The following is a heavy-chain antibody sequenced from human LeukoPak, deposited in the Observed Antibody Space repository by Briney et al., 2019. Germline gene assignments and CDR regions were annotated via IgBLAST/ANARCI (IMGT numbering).Heavy chain of an antibody. D-gene: IGHD2-2*01. Sequence: GASVRVSCKASGYNFIGYYMHWVRQAPGEGLEWMGWINPNSGATHYAQNFQGRVTMTSDTSISTVYMELSRLGFDDTAVYYCARGSEVDGVPAAITDSFTSLHDLWGRGTLVTLSS. J-gene: IGHJ2*01. CDR3: ARGSEVDGVPAAITDSFTSLHDL. V-gene: IGHV1-2*02. CDR1: GYNFIGYY. CDR2: INPNSGAT.